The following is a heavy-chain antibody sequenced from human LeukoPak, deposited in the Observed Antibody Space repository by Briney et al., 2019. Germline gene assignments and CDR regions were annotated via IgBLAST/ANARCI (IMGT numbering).Heavy chain of an antibody. J-gene: IGHJ4*02. Sequence: PSETLSLTCTVSGGSISSGGYYWSWIRQPAGKGLEYIGRIYSTGSTNYNPSLRSRVTISVDTSKNHFSLKLSSVTAADTAVYYCASETDILTGVDYWGQGTLVTVSS. CDR2: IYSTGST. D-gene: IGHD3-9*01. CDR3: ASETDILTGVDY. V-gene: IGHV4-61*02. CDR1: GGSISSGGYY.